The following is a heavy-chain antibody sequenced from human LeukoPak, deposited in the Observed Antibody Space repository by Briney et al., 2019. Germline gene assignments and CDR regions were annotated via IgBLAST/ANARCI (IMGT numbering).Heavy chain of an antibody. CDR2: INWNGGST. CDR1: GFTFDDYG. V-gene: IGHV3-20*04. D-gene: IGHD6-13*01. CDR3: ARDLSRIAAAGTGPNWFDP. Sequence: GGSLRLSCAASGFTFDDYGMSWVRQAPGKGLEWVSGINWNGGSTGYADSVKGRFTISRDNAKNSLYLQMNSLRAEDTAVYYCARDLSRIAAAGTGPNWFDPWGQGTLVTVSS. J-gene: IGHJ5*02.